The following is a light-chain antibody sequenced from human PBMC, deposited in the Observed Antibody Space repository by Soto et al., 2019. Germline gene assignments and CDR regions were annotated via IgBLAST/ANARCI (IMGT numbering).Light chain of an antibody. Sequence: EIVMTQSPATLSLSPGETATLSCRASQSVHSNLAWFQQHPGQAPRLLIYGASSRATGIPVRFSGSGSGTEFTLTISSLQPEDFAVYYCQQYTDYSWTFGQGTKVDLK. J-gene: IGKJ1*01. V-gene: IGKV3-15*01. CDR3: QQYTDYSWT. CDR1: QSVHSN. CDR2: GAS.